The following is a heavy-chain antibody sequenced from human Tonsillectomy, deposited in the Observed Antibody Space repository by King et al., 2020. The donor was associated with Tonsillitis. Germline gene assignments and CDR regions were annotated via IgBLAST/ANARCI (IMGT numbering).Heavy chain of an antibody. V-gene: IGHV3-30*01. D-gene: IGHD1-7*01. J-gene: IGHJ6*03. CDR2: ISYDGYNK. Sequence: VQLVESGGGVVQPGRSLRLSCAASGFAFSSYAMHWVRQAPGKGLEWLSFISYDGYNKYYADSVKGRFTISGDNSKNTLYLQMHSLRPEDTAVYYCAGWRWNYGFYYYYYMDVWGQGTTVTVSS. CDR3: AGWRWNYGFYYYYYMDV. CDR1: GFAFSSYA.